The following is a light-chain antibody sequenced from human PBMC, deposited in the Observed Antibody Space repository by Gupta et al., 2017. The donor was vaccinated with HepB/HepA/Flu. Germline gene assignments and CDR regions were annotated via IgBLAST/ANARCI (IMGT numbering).Light chain of an antibody. V-gene: IGKV4-1*01. CDR3: RQYDYTPWT. J-gene: IGKJ2*02. CDR1: QRIFYRPDSKDS. CDR2: SSS. Sequence: DIVMTQSPDSLAISLGERATINCKSSQRIFYRPDSKDSLAWFQQRPGQPPKLLMTSSSTRESGVPDRFSGSGSGTDFTLTISNLQAEDVAVYFCRQYDYTPWTFDRGTKMEIK.